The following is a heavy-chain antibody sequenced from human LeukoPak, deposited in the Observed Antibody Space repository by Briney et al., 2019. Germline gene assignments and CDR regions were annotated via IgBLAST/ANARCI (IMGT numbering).Heavy chain of an antibody. J-gene: IGHJ6*03. CDR3: AARYEQKGVIRHYYYYYMDV. D-gene: IGHD3-10*01. CDR1: GCTFSSYA. Sequence: SVKVSCKASGCTFSSYAISWVRQAPGQGLEWMGWIIAFNGITNYAQKFQGRVTITADKSTSTAYMELSSLRSEDTAVYYCAARYEQKGVIRHYYYYYMDVWGKGTTVTVSS. CDR2: IIAFNGIT. V-gene: IGHV1-69*10.